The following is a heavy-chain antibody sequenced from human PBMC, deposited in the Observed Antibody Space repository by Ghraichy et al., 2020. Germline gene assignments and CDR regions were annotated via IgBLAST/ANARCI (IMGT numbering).Heavy chain of an antibody. CDR2: ISWNSGSI. CDR1: GFSFDDYA. Sequence: GGSLRLSCAASGFSFDDYAMHWVRQAPGKGLEWVSGISWNSGSIGYADSVKGGFTISRDNAKNSLYLQMNSLRAEDTALYYCARILAVAPSGMDVWGQGTTVTVSS. J-gene: IGHJ6*02. CDR3: ARILAVAPSGMDV. V-gene: IGHV3-9*01. D-gene: IGHD6-19*01.